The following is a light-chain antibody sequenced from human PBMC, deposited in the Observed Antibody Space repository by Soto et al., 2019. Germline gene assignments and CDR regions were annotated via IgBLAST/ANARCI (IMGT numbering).Light chain of an antibody. V-gene: IGLV1-44*01. J-gene: IGLJ3*02. CDR3: AAWDDSLNGV. CDR1: SSNIGSNT. Sequence: QYVLTQPPSASGTPGQRVTISCSGSSSNIGSNTVNWYRQLPGTAPKLLIYSNSQRPSGVPDRFSGSKSGTSASLAISGLQSEDEADYYCAAWDDSLNGVFGGGTQLTVL. CDR2: SNS.